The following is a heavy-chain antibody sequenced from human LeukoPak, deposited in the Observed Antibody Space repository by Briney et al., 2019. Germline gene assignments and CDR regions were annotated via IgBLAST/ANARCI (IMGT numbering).Heavy chain of an antibody. CDR3: AREVQYLSDDYYYMDV. Sequence: PSETLSLTCTVSGGSISSSSYYWGWIRQPPGKGLEWIGSIYHSGSTYYNPSLKSRVTISVDTSNNQFSLKLSSVTAADTAVYYCAREVQYLSDDYYYMDVWGKGTTVTVSS. D-gene: IGHD4-11*01. CDR1: GGSISSSSYY. J-gene: IGHJ6*03. CDR2: IYHSGST. V-gene: IGHV4-39*07.